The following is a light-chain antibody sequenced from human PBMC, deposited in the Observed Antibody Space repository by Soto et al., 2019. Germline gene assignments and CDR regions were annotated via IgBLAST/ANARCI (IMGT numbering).Light chain of an antibody. CDR1: QSVSSSY. Sequence: IVLTQSPGTLSFSPGERATLSCRASQSVSSSYLAWYQQKPGQAPRLLIYGASSRATGIPDRFSGSGSGTDFTLTISRLEPEDFAVHYSTQYGSSLWTFGHGTKVEIX. J-gene: IGKJ1*01. CDR3: TQYGSSLWT. CDR2: GAS. V-gene: IGKV3-20*01.